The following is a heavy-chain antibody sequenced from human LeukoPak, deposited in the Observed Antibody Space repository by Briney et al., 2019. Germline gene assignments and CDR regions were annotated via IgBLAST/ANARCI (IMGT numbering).Heavy chain of an antibody. CDR2: TYYSGST. Sequence: PSETLSLTCTVSGGSISSYYWSWIRQPPGKGLEWIGSTYYSGSTYYNPSLKSRVTISVDTSKNQFSLKLSSVTAADTAVYYCARIQIGYGTEKYNFDYWGQGTLVTVSS. CDR1: GGSISSYY. CDR3: ARIQIGYGTEKYNFDY. J-gene: IGHJ4*02. V-gene: IGHV4-59*12. D-gene: IGHD3-10*01.